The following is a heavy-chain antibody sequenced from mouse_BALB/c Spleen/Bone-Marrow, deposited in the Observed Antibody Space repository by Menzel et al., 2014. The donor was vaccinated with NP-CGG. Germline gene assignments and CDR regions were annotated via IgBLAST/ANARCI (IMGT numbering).Heavy chain of an antibody. V-gene: IGHV2-9*02. Sequence: VKLMESGPGLVAPSQSLSITCTVSGFSLTSYSVYWVRQPPGKGLEWLGVIWAGGSTNYNSALMSRLSISKDNSKSQVFLKRNSLQTDDTAMYYCARAFDYWGQGTTLTVSS. CDR1: GFSLTSYS. CDR3: ARAFDY. CDR2: IWAGGST. J-gene: IGHJ2*01.